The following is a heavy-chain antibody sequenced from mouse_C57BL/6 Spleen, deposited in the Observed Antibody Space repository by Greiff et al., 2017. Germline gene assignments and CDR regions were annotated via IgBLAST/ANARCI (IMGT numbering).Heavy chain of an antibody. CDR2: INPGSGGT. CDR3: ARSGDFYFDY. V-gene: IGHV1-54*01. D-gene: IGHD3-1*01. Sequence: QVQLKQSGAELVRPGTSVKVSCKASGYAFTNYLIEWVKQRPGQGLEWIGVINPGSGGTNYNEKFKGKATLTADKSSSTAYMQLSSLTSEDSAVYFCARSGDFYFDYWGQGTTRTVSS. CDR1: GYAFTNYL. J-gene: IGHJ2*01.